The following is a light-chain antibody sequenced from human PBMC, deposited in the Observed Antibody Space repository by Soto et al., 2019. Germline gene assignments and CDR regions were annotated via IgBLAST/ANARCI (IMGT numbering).Light chain of an antibody. CDR1: QSISDW. V-gene: IGKV1-5*03. CDR2: KAS. J-gene: IGKJ1*01. Sequence: DIQMTQSPSTLSASVGDRVTITCRASQSISDWLAWYQQKPGKAPKLLIYKASSLESGVPSRFSGSGSGTDFTLTISSLQPDDFATYYCQPYNSYSRTFGQGTKVEV. CDR3: QPYNSYSRT.